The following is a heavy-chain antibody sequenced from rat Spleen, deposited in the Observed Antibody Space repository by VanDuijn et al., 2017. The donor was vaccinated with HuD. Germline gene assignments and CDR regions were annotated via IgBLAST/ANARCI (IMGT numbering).Heavy chain of an antibody. CDR3: ATAGTRVSRFAY. CDR2: ISYDGSGT. D-gene: IGHD1-4*01. Sequence: EVQLVESGGGLVQPGRSMKLSCAASGFTFSNYYMAWVRQAPTKGLEWVASISYDGSGTYYQNSVKGRFTISRDNAKSTLYLQMDSLRSEDTATYYCATAGTRVSRFAYWGQGTLVTVSS. CDR1: GFTFSNYY. J-gene: IGHJ3*01. V-gene: IGHV5-20*01.